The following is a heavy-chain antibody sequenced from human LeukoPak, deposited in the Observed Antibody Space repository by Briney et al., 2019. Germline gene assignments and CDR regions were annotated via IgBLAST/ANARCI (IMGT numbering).Heavy chain of an antibody. V-gene: IGHV3-23*01. J-gene: IGHJ3*02. CDR2: ISGSGGST. CDR3: ARDASSGITIFGVVFDGDAFDI. D-gene: IGHD3-3*01. Sequence: PGGSLRLSCAASGFTFSSYAMSWVRQAPGKGLEWVSAISGSGGSTYYADSVKGRFTISRDNAKNSLYLQMNTLRAEDTAVYYCARDASSGITIFGVVFDGDAFDIWGQGTMVTVSS. CDR1: GFTFSSYA.